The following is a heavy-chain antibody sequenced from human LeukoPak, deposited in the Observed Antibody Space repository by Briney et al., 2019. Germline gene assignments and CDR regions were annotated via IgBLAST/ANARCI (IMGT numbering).Heavy chain of an antibody. Sequence: PGRSLRLSCAASGLTFSSYAMHWVRQAPGKGLEWVAVISYDGSNKYYADSVKGRFTISRDNSKNTLYLQMNSLRAEDTAVYYCARWSRDAFDIWGQGTMVTVSS. V-gene: IGHV3-30-3*01. CDR2: ISYDGSNK. CDR3: ARWSRDAFDI. D-gene: IGHD5/OR15-5a*01. J-gene: IGHJ3*02. CDR1: GLTFSSYA.